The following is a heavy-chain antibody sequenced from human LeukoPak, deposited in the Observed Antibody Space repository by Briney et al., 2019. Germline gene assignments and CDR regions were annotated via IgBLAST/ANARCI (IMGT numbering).Heavy chain of an antibody. CDR3: ARAGDCGGDCYSGVFDY. Sequence: SQTLSLTCTVSGGSISSGDYYWSWIRQPPGKGLEWIGYIYYSGSTYYNPSLKSRVTISVDTSENQFSLKLSSVTAADTAVYYCARAGDCGGDCYSGVFDYWGQGTLVTVSS. J-gene: IGHJ4*02. D-gene: IGHD2-21*02. CDR1: GGSISSGDYY. CDR2: IYYSGST. V-gene: IGHV4-30-4*01.